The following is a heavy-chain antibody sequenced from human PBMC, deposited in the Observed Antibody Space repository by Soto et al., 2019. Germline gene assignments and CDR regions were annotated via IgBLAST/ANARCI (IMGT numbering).Heavy chain of an antibody. CDR3: TRATFDV. V-gene: IGHV3-33*01. CDR1: GFDFTTYA. J-gene: IGHJ6*02. CDR2: IWFDGIKE. Sequence: GGSLRLSCAVTGFDFTTYAMHWVRQTPDKGLEWVAIIWFDGIKEFYAESVRGRFTISIDTSKNTVFLQMNNVRAEDTALYYCTRATFDVWGQGTTVTVSS.